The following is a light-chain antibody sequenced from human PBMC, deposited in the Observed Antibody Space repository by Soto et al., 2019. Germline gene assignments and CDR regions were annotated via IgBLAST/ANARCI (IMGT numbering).Light chain of an antibody. J-gene: IGKJ1*01. CDR2: GSA. V-gene: IGKV3-15*01. CDR3: QQYHSWPA. CDR1: QSVFSS. Sequence: EIVMTQSPATLSVSPGERATLSCRASQSVFSSLAWYQQRPGQAPRLLIYGSATRATGIPDRFSGSGSGTEFTLPISSLQSEDSAVYYCQQYHSWPAFSQGTKVEIK.